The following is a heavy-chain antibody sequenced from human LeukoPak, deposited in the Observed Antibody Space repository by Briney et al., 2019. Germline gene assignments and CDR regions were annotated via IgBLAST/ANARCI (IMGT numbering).Heavy chain of an antibody. J-gene: IGHJ2*01. CDR2: IYHIGST. Sequence: SETLSLTCAVSGFSISSGYYWGWIRQPPGKGLEWIGSIYHIGSTYYNPSLKGRVTISLDTSKNHFSLKLTSVTAADTAVYYCTRDLLRGYNYGPAPWWYFDLWGRGTLVTVSS. V-gene: IGHV4-38-2*02. CDR3: TRDLLRGYNYGPAPWWYFDL. CDR1: GFSISSGYY. D-gene: IGHD5-18*01.